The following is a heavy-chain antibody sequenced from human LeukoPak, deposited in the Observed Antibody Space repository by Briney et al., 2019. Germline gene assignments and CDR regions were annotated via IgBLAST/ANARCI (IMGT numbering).Heavy chain of an antibody. V-gene: IGHV4-59*08. J-gene: IGHJ5*02. Sequence: SETLSLTCTVSGGSISSYYRSWIRQPPGKGLEWIGYIYYSGSTNYNPSLKSRVTVSVDTSKNQFSLKLSSVTAADTAVYYCASGSGYDSNWFDPWGQGTLVTVSS. D-gene: IGHD5-12*01. CDR3: ASGSGYDSNWFDP. CDR2: IYYSGST. CDR1: GGSISSYY.